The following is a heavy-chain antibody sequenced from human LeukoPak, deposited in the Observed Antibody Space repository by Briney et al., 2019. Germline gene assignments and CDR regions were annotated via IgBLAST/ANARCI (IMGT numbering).Heavy chain of an antibody. Sequence: ASVKVSCKASGYTFTDYYIHWVRLAPGQGHEWMGWFNPNTGGANYAQNFEGRVTMTRDTSISTAYMELSSLTSDDTAVYYCARRRDSRGYYYGMDAWGQGATVTVSS. CDR2: FNPNTGGA. D-gene: IGHD3-22*01. J-gene: IGHJ6*02. CDR1: GYTFTDYY. V-gene: IGHV1-2*02. CDR3: ARRRDSRGYYYGMDA.